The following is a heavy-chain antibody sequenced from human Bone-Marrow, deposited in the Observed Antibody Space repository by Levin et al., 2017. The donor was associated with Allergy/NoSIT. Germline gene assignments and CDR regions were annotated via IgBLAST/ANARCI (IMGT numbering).Heavy chain of an antibody. CDR2: VYYSGGT. J-gene: IGHJ5*02. D-gene: IGHD3-10*01. CDR1: GGSISIANYY. Sequence: SETLSLTCTVSGGSISIANYYWSWVRRSPGKGLEWIGSVYYSGGTHYKPSLRGRVTILPDTSKNQFSLTLRSVTAADTAGDYCARSFGSGTYIFLWWFDPWGPGTLVTVSS. V-gene: IGHV4-39*07. CDR3: ARSFGSGTYIFLWWFDP.